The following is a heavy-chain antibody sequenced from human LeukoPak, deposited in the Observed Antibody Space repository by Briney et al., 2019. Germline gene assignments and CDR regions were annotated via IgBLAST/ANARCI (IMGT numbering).Heavy chain of an antibody. CDR2: IYSSGST. D-gene: IGHD2-2*01. CDR3: ARVQYLRTDWFDP. V-gene: IGHV4-4*07. CDR1: GGSINSYY. J-gene: IGHJ5*02. Sequence: SETLSLTCTVSGGSINSYYWSCIRQPAGKGLEWIGRIYSSGSTTYNPSLKSRVTMSVDTSKNQFSLRLSSVTAADTAVYYCARVQYLRTDWFDPWGQGTLVTVSS.